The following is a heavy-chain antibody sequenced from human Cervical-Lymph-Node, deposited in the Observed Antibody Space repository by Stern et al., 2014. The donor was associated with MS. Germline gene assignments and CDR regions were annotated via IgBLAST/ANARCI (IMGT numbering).Heavy chain of an antibody. V-gene: IGHV3-23*04. D-gene: IGHD6-25*01. J-gene: IGHJ4*02. CDR2: ITSSGASS. Sequence: EMQLVESGGDLVQPGGSLRLSCLVSGFTFDNYAMSWVRQALGKGLEWVSIITSSGASSYYADAVKGRFTISRDNVKNTVFLQMNRLRGEDTAVYYCAKGAATVLGSFDYWGQGTLVSVSS. CDR1: GFTFDNYA. CDR3: AKGAATVLGSFDY.